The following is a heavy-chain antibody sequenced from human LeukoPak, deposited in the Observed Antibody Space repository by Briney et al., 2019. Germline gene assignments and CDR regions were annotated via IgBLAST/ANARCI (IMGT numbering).Heavy chain of an antibody. J-gene: IGHJ4*02. CDR3: AKVPLDFWSGYRH. CDR2: IRYDGSNK. Sequence: GGSLRLSCAASGFTFSSYGMHWVRQAPGKGLEWVAFIRYDGSNKYYADSVKGRFTIYRDNSKNTLYLQMNSLRAEDTAVYYCAKVPLDFWSGYRHWGQGTLVTVSS. D-gene: IGHD3-3*01. CDR1: GFTFSSYG. V-gene: IGHV3-30*02.